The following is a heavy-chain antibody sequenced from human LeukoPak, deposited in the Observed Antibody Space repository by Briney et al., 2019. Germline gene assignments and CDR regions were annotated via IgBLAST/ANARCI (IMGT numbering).Heavy chain of an antibody. CDR3: AKSHITLYPLQYYFDL. CDR1: GFTFSSYA. CDR2: ISVTGDMT. J-gene: IGHJ4*02. Sequence: PGGSLRLSCAASGFTFSSYAMSWLRQTPQKGLEWVSGISVTGDMTYYTDSVKGRFTISRDNSRTTLYLQLSSLRADDTAVYFCAKSHITLYPLQYYFDLWGQGAQVIVSS. D-gene: IGHD2-21*01. V-gene: IGHV3-23*01.